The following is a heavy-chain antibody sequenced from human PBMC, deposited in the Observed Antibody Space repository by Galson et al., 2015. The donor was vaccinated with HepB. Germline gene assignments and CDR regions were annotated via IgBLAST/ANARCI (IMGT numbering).Heavy chain of an antibody. CDR1: GGSISSSSYY. V-gene: IGHV4-39*01. Sequence: ETLSLTCIVSGGSISSSSYYWGWIRQPPGKGLEWIGSIYYSGSTYYNPSLKSRVTISVDTSKNQFSLKLSSATAADAAVYYCARRAAYYYGSGSWYYFDYWGQGTLVTVSS. D-gene: IGHD3-10*01. J-gene: IGHJ4*02. CDR2: IYYSGST. CDR3: ARRAAYYYGSGSWYYFDY.